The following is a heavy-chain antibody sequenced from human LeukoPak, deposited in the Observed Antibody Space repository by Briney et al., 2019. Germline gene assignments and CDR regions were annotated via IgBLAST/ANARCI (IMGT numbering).Heavy chain of an antibody. CDR1: GYSFTSYW. Sequence: GESLKISCKGSGYSFTSYWIGWVRQMPGKGLEWMGIIYPGDSDTRYSPSFQGQVTISADKSISTAYLQWSSLKASDTAMYYCARHRRDEVRGVISLTLDYWGQGTLVTVSS. J-gene: IGHJ4*02. D-gene: IGHD3-10*01. CDR2: IYPGDSDT. CDR3: ARHRRDEVRGVISLTLDY. V-gene: IGHV5-51*01.